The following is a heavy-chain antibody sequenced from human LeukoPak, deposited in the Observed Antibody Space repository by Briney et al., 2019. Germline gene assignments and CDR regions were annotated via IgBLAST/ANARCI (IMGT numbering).Heavy chain of an antibody. CDR1: GGSISSSSYF. D-gene: IGHD3-10*01. CDR2: IYSSGST. J-gene: IGHJ4*02. V-gene: IGHV4-61*05. CDR3: ARNRVGSLDY. Sequence: SETLSLTCSVSGGSISSSSYFWGWIRQPAGKGLEWIGHIYSSGSTNYNPSLKSRVTISVDKSKNQFSLKLSSVTAADTAVYYCARNRVGSLDYWGQGTLVTVSS.